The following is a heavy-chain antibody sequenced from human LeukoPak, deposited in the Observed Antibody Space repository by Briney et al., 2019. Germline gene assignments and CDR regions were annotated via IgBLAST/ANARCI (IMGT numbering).Heavy chain of an antibody. Sequence: SETLSLTCAVYGGSFSIYHWSWIRQPPGKGLEWLGEINHSGTTHYNPSLKSRVTISLDTSKNQFSLNLSSVTAADTAVYYCARGREYLGSWGQGTLVTVSS. V-gene: IGHV4-34*01. CDR1: GGSFSIYH. CDR2: INHSGTT. J-gene: IGHJ4*02. CDR3: ARGREYLGS.